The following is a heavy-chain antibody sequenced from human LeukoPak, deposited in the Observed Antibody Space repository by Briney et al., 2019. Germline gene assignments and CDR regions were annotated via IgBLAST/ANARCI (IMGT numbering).Heavy chain of an antibody. CDR3: ARDRGSSGWYEFDY. CDR2: IKQDGSEK. CDR1: GFTSSNYW. J-gene: IGHJ4*02. Sequence: GGTLRISCAASGFTSSNYWMSWVRQAPGKGLEWVANIKQDGSEKYYVDSVKGRFTISRDNAKNSLYLQMNSLRAEDTAVYYCARDRGSSGWYEFDYWGQGTLVTVSS. D-gene: IGHD6-19*01. V-gene: IGHV3-7*01.